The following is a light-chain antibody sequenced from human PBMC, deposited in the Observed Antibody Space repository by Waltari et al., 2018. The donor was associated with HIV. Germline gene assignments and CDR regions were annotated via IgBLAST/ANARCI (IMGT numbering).Light chain of an antibody. V-gene: IGLV3-25*03. Sequence: SYELTQPPSLSVSPGRPASITSSGDALPNQNAYWYQQKAGQAPVLIIYKDSERPSGIPERFSGSSSGTTVTLTISGVQAEDEADYYCQSTDSSGTYVVFGGGTKVTVL. CDR1: ALPNQN. CDR3: QSTDSSGTYVV. CDR2: KDS. J-gene: IGLJ2*01.